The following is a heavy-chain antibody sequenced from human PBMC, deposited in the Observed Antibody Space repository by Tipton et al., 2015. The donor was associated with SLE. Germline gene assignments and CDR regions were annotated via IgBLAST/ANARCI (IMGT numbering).Heavy chain of an antibody. Sequence: GSLRLSCAVYGGSFSGYYWSWVRQPPGKGLEWIGEINHGGGINYNPALKSRVTASIDTSKNQFSLKLTSVTAADTAVYYCARTLGPGVGHWFDPWRQGSLVTVSS. V-gene: IGHV4-34*01. D-gene: IGHD1-26*01. CDR3: ARTLGPGVGHWFDP. CDR2: INHGGGI. J-gene: IGHJ5*02. CDR1: GGSFSGYY.